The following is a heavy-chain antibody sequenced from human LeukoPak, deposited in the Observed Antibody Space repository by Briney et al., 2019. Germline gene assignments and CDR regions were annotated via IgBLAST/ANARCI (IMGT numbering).Heavy chain of an antibody. CDR3: ARDYSSGWEFDP. V-gene: IGHV1-18*01. CDR1: GYTFTSYG. J-gene: IGHJ5*02. D-gene: IGHD6-19*01. CDR2: ISAYNGNT. Sequence: ASVKVSCKASGYTFTSYGISWVRQAPGQGLEWMGWISAYNGNTNYAQKLQGRVTMTTDTSTSTAHMELRSLRSDDTAVYYCARDYSSGWEFDPWGQGTLVTVSS.